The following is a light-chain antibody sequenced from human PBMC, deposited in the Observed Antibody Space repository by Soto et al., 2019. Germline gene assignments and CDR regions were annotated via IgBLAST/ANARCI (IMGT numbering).Light chain of an antibody. CDR2: GAS. J-gene: IGKJ4*01. CDR1: QSVSIN. V-gene: IGKV3-15*01. CDR3: QQYNIWPLT. Sequence: EVVMTQSPATLSVSPGERATLSCRASQSVSINLAWYQQKLGQAPRLLIYGASTGATGIPARFSGSGSGTDFTLTISSLQSEEVALYYCQQYNIWPLTFGGGTQLEIK.